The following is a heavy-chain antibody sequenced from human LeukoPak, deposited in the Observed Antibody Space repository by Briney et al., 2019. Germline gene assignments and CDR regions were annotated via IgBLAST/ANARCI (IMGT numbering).Heavy chain of an antibody. CDR1: GYTFTTYG. CDR2: ISADNGKT. J-gene: IGHJ3*02. V-gene: IGHV1-18*01. Sequence: GASVKVSCKTSGYTFTTYGISWIRQAPGQGLEWMGWISADNGKTNPAQKFQGRVFMTTDSSSTTAYMELRSLTSDDTAVYYCARDPYYDFWSGFFVGTNDAFDIWGQGTMVIVSS. CDR3: ARDPYYDFWSGFFVGTNDAFDI. D-gene: IGHD3-3*01.